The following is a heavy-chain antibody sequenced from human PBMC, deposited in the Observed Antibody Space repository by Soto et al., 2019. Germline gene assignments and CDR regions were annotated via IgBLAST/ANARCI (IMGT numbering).Heavy chain of an antibody. J-gene: IGHJ5*02. CDR2: IYYSGST. Sequence: SETLSLTCTVSGGSISSGGYYWSWIRQHPGKGLEWIGYIYYSGSTYYNPSLKSRVTISVDTSKNQFSLKLSSVTAADTAVYYCARDMDSSSSFPWFDPWGQGTLVTVSS. CDR3: ARDMDSSSSFPWFDP. CDR1: GGSISSGGYY. V-gene: IGHV4-31*03. D-gene: IGHD6-6*01.